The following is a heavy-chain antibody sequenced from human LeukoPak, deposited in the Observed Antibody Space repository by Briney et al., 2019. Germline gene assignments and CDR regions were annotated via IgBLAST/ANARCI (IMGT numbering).Heavy chain of an antibody. CDR3: ARDCSGGNCYRGVWFDS. CDR2: KKQDESEK. J-gene: IGHJ5*01. Sequence: PGGSLELPLEALGLTFSSFWMSRVAQAPGKGLGGVANKKQDESEKYYVDSVRGRFSISRDNAKNLLFLQMTSLTAEDTAVYYCARDCSGGNCYRGVWFDSWGQGTLVTVSS. CDR1: GLTFSSFW. D-gene: IGHD2-15*01. V-gene: IGHV3-7*05.